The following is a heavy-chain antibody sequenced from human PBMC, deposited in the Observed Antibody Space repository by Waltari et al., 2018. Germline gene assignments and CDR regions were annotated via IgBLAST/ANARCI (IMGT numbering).Heavy chain of an antibody. CDR2: IKEEGSEK. V-gene: IGHV3-7*01. D-gene: IGHD2-21*01. J-gene: IGHJ4*02. Sequence: EVQLVESGGGLVQPGGSLSLSCADSGFTCSRYWMSWVRQVPGKGLEWVANIKEEGSEKYYVDSVRGRFTISRDNAKNSLSLQMNSLRAEDTAVYYCARDRFVVGYWGQGTLVTVSS. CDR1: GFTCSRYW. CDR3: ARDRFVVGY.